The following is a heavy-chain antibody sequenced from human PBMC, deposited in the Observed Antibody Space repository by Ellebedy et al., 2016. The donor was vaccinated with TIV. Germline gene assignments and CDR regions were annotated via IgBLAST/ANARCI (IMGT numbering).Heavy chain of an antibody. CDR2: IHYDGSYK. Sequence: PGGSLRLSCAASGFTFSSYGMHWVRQAPGKGLEWVAFIHYDGSYKYYADSGKGRFTISRDNSKNTLYLQMSSLRAEDTAVYYCAKDGYRSSGWYGYSDYWGQGTLVTVSS. CDR3: AKDGYRSSGWYGYSDY. J-gene: IGHJ4*02. CDR1: GFTFSSYG. V-gene: IGHV3-30*02. D-gene: IGHD6-19*01.